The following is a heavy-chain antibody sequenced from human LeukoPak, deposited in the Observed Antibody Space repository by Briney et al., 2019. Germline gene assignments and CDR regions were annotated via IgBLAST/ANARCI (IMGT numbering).Heavy chain of an antibody. J-gene: IGHJ4*02. CDR3: AKVPPGRYCSGGSCYGPFDY. V-gene: IGHV3-30*02. CDR2: IRYDGSNK. CDR1: GLTFSSYG. D-gene: IGHD2-15*01. Sequence: PGGSLRLSCAASGLTFSSYGMHWVRQAPGKGLEWVAFIRYDGSNKYYADSVKGRFTISRDNSKNTLYLQMNSLRAEDTAVYYCAKVPPGRYCSGGSCYGPFDYWGQGTLVTVSS.